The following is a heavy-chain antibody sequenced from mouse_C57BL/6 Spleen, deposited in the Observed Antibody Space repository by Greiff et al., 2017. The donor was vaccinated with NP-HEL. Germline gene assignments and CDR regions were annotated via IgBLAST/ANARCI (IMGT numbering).Heavy chain of an antibody. V-gene: IGHV1-55*01. CDR3: ARGYDYDGAYDY. CDR2: IYPGSGST. D-gene: IGHD2-4*01. CDR1: GYTFTSYW. Sequence: QVQLQQPGAELVKPGASVKMSCKASGYTFTSYWITWVKQRPGQGLEWIGDIYPGSGSTNYNEKFKSKATLTVDTSYSTAYMQLSSLTSEDSAVYYCARGYDYDGAYDYWGQGTTLTVSS. J-gene: IGHJ2*01.